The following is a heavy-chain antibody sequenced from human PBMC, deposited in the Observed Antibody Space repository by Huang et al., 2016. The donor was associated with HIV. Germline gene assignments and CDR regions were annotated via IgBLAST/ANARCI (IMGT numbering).Heavy chain of an antibody. CDR3: ARMFKYDSGGYWGNDAFDI. CDR2: ISDSGST. D-gene: IGHD3-22*01. CDR1: GGSFSGHY. J-gene: IGHJ3*02. V-gene: IGHV4-34*02. Sequence: QVQLQQWGAELLKPSETLSLTCAVSGGSFSGHYWTWIRQPPGRGLEWIGEISDSGSTTDNPSLKSRGTISGDTSQSQFSLKVNSVTAADTAIYYCARMFKYDSGGYWGNDAFDIWGQGTMVTVSS.